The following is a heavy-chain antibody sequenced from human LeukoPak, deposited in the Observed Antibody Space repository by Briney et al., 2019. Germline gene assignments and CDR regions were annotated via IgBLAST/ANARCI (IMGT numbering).Heavy chain of an antibody. Sequence: GGSLRLSCAVSGFTLSNYGMHWVRQAPGRGLEWVAVIWYDGTNKYYADSVRGRFAISRDSSKNTLYLQMNSLRAEDTAVYYCAKSGRNWAYLEYWGQGTLVTVSS. CDR1: GFTLSNYG. V-gene: IGHV3-33*06. D-gene: IGHD7-27*01. CDR3: AKSGRNWAYLEY. CDR2: IWYDGTNK. J-gene: IGHJ4*02.